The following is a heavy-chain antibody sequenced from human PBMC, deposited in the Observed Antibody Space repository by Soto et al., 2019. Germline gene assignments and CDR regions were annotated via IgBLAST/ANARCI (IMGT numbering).Heavy chain of an antibody. Sequence: QVHVVQSGAEVKKPGASVKVSCKTSGYTFSNYGIAWVRQAPGQGLEWMGWISAYNGDTNYAQKFQGRVTMTTDTSTSTANTQRRSLRSADTTLYYWARAVAVIASSPPLQSTWFAPGGQGTLVTVSS. J-gene: IGHJ5*02. V-gene: IGHV1-18*01. CDR2: ISAYNGDT. D-gene: IGHD6-19*01. CDR3: ARAVAVIASSPPLQSTWFAP. CDR1: GYTFSNYG.